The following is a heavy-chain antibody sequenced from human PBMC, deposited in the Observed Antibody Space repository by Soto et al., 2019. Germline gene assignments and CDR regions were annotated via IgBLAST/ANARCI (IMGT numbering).Heavy chain of an antibody. CDR3: TRGPRPSSAGTGAY. D-gene: IGHD6-13*01. J-gene: IGHJ4*02. CDR2: IDYDGTTT. Sequence: EVQLVESGGGLVQPGGSLRLSCAASGFAFDSYWMHWVRQVPGEGPVWVSRIDYDGTTTTYADSVKGRFTISRDNSKNTLYLQMNSLRADDTAVYYCTRGPRPSSAGTGAYWGQGTLVTVSS. V-gene: IGHV3-74*01. CDR1: GFAFDSYW.